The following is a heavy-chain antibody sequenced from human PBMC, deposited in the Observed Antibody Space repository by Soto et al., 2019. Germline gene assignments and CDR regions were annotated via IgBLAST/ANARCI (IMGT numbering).Heavy chain of an antibody. J-gene: IGHJ4*02. CDR1: GDSLSAYS. D-gene: IGHD5-12*01. CDR3: AREGNLGRWLQPLDF. CDR2: IHYNGNT. Sequence: SETLSLTCTVSGDSLSAYSWSWVRQPPGKGLEWIGNIHYNGNTKYNPSLKSRVSMSVDTSKNQFSLRLISVTAADTAKYFCAREGNLGRWLQPLDFWGQGTLVTVSS. V-gene: IGHV4-59*01.